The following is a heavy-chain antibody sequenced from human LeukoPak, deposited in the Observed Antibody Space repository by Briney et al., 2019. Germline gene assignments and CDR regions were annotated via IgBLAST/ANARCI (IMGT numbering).Heavy chain of an antibody. CDR3: TGGYCGGDCYFQTFQV. V-gene: IGHV3-21*06. CDR2: ISSVGTHI. CDR1: GFLVSDYS. D-gene: IGHD2-21*02. J-gene: IGHJ1*01. Sequence: GGSLRLSCAASGFLVSDYSMNWVRQAPGQGLECVSSISSVGTHIFYAESVRGRFTISRETAKNSVYLELSNLTDEDTAVYYCTGGYCGGDCYFQTFQVWGQGNLVIVS.